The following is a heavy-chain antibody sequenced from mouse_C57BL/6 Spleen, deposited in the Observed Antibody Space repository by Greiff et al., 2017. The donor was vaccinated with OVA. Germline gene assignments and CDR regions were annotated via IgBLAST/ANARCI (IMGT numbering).Heavy chain of an antibody. D-gene: IGHD3-2*02. CDR3: ARPSTAQAQYFDV. Sequence: QVHVKQSGAELAKPGASVKLSCKASGYTFTSYWMHWVKQRPGQGLEWIGYINPSSGYTKYNQKFKDKATLTADKSSSTAYMQLSSLTYEDSAVYYCARPSTAQAQYFDVWGTGTTVTVSS. J-gene: IGHJ1*03. V-gene: IGHV1-7*01. CDR2: INPSSGYT. CDR1: GYTFTSYW.